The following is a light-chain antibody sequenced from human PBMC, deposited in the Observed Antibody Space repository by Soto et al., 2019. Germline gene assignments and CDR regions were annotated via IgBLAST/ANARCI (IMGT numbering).Light chain of an antibody. CDR1: QSVSSN. Sequence: EIVMTQSPATLSVSPGERATLSCRASQSVSSNLAWYQQKPGQAPRLLIYGASTRATGIPARLSGSGSGTEFTLTISSLQSEDFAVYYCQQHDKWPFTFGQGTKRDIK. CDR2: GAS. V-gene: IGKV3-15*01. CDR3: QQHDKWPFT. J-gene: IGKJ2*01.